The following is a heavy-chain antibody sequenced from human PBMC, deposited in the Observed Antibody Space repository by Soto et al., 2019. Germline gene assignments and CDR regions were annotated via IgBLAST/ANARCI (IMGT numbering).Heavy chain of an antibody. CDR3: HKDRRYYDSSGYNQFES. CDR1: VFTFINAC. CDR2: IKSKTDGGTT. D-gene: IGHD3-22*01. Sequence: PGGSXRLSCASSVFTFINACITLFRHAPGKGLEFVGRIKSKTDGGTTDYAAPVKGRLTISRDDSKKTVYLQMNSLKTEDTAVYYCHKDRRYYDSSGYNQFESWGQGTLVNVYS. J-gene: IGHJ4*02. V-gene: IGHV3-15*01.